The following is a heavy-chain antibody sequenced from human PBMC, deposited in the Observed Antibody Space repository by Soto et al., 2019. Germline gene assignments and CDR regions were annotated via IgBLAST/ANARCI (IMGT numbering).Heavy chain of an antibody. D-gene: IGHD3-22*01. Sequence: PGGSLRLSCAASGFTFSSYSMNWVRQAPGKGLEWVSSISSSSSYIYYADSVKGRFTISRDNAKNSLYLQMNSLRAEDTAVYYCARIADNYDSSGWVDSWGQGTLVTVSS. CDR2: ISSSSSYI. CDR1: GFTFSSYS. CDR3: ARIADNYDSSGWVDS. V-gene: IGHV3-21*01. J-gene: IGHJ5*01.